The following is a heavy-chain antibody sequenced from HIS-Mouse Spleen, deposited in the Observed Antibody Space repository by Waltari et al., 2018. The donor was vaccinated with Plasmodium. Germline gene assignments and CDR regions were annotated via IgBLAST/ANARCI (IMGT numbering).Heavy chain of an antibody. V-gene: IGHV3-48*01. D-gene: IGHD1-26*01. Sequence: LSCAASGFTFSSYSMNWVRQAPGKGLEWVSYISSSSSTIYYADSVKGRFTISRDNAKNSLYLQMNSLRAEDTAVYYCARVNSGSYYWFDPWGQGTLVTVSS. CDR3: ARVNSGSYYWFDP. CDR2: ISSSSSTI. J-gene: IGHJ5*02. CDR1: GFTFSSYS.